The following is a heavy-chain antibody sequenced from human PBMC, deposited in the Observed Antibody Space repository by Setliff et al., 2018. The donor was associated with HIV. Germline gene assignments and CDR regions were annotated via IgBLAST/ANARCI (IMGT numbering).Heavy chain of an antibody. D-gene: IGHD6-6*01. J-gene: IGHJ6*02. CDR3: TRELNGHTSSHYYFGLDV. V-gene: IGHV3-23*01. Sequence: GGSLRLSCAASGFAFDNYCMTWVRQAPGKGLEWVSAIGGSTGSTYYADSVKGRFTISTDNSKNSLYLQMNNVRAGDTAVYYCTRELNGHTSSHYYFGLDVWGQGTTVTVSS. CDR2: IGGSTGST. CDR1: GFAFDNYC.